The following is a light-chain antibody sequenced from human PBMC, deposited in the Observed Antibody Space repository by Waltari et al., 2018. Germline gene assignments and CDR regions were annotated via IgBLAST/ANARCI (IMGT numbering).Light chain of an antibody. V-gene: IGLV2-14*01. CDR3: SSYTTNILYV. Sequence: QSALTQPASVSGSPGQSITISCTGTNSDVGGYKSVSWYQQHPGKAPKLLIYDVSMRPSGVSIRFTGSMSGNTASLTISGLQAEDEAAYFCSSYTTNILYVFGTGTQVTVL. CDR2: DVS. CDR1: NSDVGGYKS. J-gene: IGLJ1*01.